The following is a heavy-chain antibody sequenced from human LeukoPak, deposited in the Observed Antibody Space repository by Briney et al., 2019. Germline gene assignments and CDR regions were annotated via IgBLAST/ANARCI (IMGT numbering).Heavy chain of an antibody. D-gene: IGHD1-26*01. Sequence: GGSLRLSCTVSGFTSHDYAMHWVRQTPEKGLEWVAGIYWSSDKRDYADSVKGRFTISRDNAKNSLYLQMNSLRVEDTALYYCAKDLSPGGADSWGQGTLVIVSS. V-gene: IGHV3-9*02. CDR1: GFTSHDYA. J-gene: IGHJ5*02. CDR2: IYWSSDKR. CDR3: AKDLSPGGADS.